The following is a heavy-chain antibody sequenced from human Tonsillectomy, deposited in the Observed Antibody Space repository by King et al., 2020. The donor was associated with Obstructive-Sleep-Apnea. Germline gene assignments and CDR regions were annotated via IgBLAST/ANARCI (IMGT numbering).Heavy chain of an antibody. D-gene: IGHD3-3*01. Sequence: QLVQSGGGVVQPGRSLRLSCAASGFTFSSYGMHWVRQAPGKGLEWVAVISYDGSNKYYADSVKGRFTISRDNSKNTLYLQMNSLRAEDTAVYYCAKDFVDDFWSGPVADAFDIWGQGTMVTVSS. V-gene: IGHV3-30*18. CDR3: AKDFVDDFWSGPVADAFDI. CDR1: GFTFSSYG. J-gene: IGHJ3*02. CDR2: ISYDGSNK.